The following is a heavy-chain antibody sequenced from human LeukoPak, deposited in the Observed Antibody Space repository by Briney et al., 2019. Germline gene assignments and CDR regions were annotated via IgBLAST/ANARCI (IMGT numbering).Heavy chain of an antibody. CDR3: ARDRSGGSGSRRYYWYMDV. V-gene: IGHV3-30*02. Sequence: PGGSLRLSCAASGFTFSSYGMHWVRQAPGKGLEWVAFIRYDGSNKYYADSVKGRFTISRDNSKNTLYLQMNSLRAEDTAVYYCARDRSGGSGSRRYYWYMDVWGKGTTVTVSS. CDR2: IRYDGSNK. D-gene: IGHD3-10*01. CDR1: GFTFSSYG. J-gene: IGHJ6*03.